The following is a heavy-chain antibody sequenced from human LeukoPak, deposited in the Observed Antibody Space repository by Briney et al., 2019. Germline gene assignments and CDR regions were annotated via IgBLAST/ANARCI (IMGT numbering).Heavy chain of an antibody. CDR3: ARDNSGWYEFDP. CDR2: IRPASGDT. Sequence: GASVEVSCKASGFSFTGYYIHWVRQAPGQGLEWMGWIRPASGDTKYAQRFQGRVTMTRDTSISTAYMELSSLTSDDTAVYYCARDNSGWYEFDPWGQGTLVAVSS. V-gene: IGHV1-2*02. D-gene: IGHD6-19*01. CDR1: GFSFTGYY. J-gene: IGHJ5*02.